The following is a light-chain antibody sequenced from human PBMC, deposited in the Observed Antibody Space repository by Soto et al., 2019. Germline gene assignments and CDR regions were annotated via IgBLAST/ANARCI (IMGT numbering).Light chain of an antibody. V-gene: IGKV1-12*01. CDR1: TGTNNW. CDR2: TAS. Sequence: DVQMTQSPSSVAASLGDRVTSTCRAGTGTNNWLAWYQQKPGKAPKILIYTASTMQSGVPSRFSDSGSETDFTLTISSLQPEDFATYYCQQANSFLGVTFGQGTRLEIK. CDR3: QQANSFLGVT. J-gene: IGKJ5*01.